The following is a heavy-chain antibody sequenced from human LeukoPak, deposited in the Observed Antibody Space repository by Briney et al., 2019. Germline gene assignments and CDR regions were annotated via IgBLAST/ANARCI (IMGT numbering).Heavy chain of an antibody. J-gene: IGHJ2*01. D-gene: IGHD2-15*01. Sequence: SVKVSCKASGGTFSSYAISWVRQAPGQGLEWMGGIIPIFGTANYAQKFQGRVTITADESTGTAYMELSSLRSEDTAVYYCARDRYCSGGSCYSGGWYFDLWGRGTLVTVSS. CDR3: ARDRYCSGGSCYSGGWYFDL. CDR1: GGTFSSYA. V-gene: IGHV1-69*13. CDR2: IIPIFGTA.